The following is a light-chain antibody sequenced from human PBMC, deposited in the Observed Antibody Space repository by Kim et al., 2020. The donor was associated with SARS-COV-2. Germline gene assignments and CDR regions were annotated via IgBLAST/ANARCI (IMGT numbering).Light chain of an antibody. CDR1: GNDISTYNL. CDR2: DVN. V-gene: IGLV2-18*02. CDR3: SSYTTSNTIV. J-gene: IGLJ2*01. Sequence: GQSVTISCIGSGNDISTYNLVSWYQQPPGTAPKLVIYDVNKRPSGVPDRFSGSKSGYTASLTISGLQTEDGADYYCSSYTTSNTIVFGAGTQLTVL.